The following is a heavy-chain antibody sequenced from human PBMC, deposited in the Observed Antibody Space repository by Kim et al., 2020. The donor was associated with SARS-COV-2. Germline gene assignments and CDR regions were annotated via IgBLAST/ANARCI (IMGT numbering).Heavy chain of an antibody. CDR1: GDSVSNNSAS. Sequence: SQTLSLTCAISGDSVSNNSASWNWIRQSPSRGLEWLGRTFYRSRWLYDYAVSVKSRITVNPDTSKNQFSLQLNSVTPEDTAVYYCARAEAMIRGIINPFDYWAQGSLVTVSS. CDR3: ARAEAMIRGIINPFDY. D-gene: IGHD3-10*01. V-gene: IGHV6-1*01. J-gene: IGHJ4*02. CDR2: TFYRSRWLY.